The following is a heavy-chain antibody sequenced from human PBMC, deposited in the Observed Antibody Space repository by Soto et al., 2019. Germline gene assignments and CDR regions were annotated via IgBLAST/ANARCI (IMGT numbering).Heavy chain of an antibody. CDR1: GDSISSSNYY. D-gene: IGHD2-21*02. J-gene: IGHJ4*02. CDR2: ISYSGST. CDR3: ARGWGLVFDY. Sequence: SETLSVTCTVSGDSISSSNYYWGWIRQPPGKGLEWIGSISYSGSTFYNQSLKSRVTISVDTSKNQFSLKLSSVTAADTAVYYCARGWGLVFDYWGQGTLVTVSS. V-gene: IGHV4-39*01.